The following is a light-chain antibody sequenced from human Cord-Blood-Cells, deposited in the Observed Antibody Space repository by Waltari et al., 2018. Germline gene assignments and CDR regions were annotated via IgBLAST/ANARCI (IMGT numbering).Light chain of an antibody. CDR2: GAS. J-gene: IGKJ1*01. Sequence: EIVMTQSPATLSVSPGDRATLSCRASQSVSSNLDWYQQKPGQAPRLLIYGASTRATGIPARFSGSGSGTEFTLTISSLQSEDFAVYYCQQYNNWRWTFGQGTKVEIK. CDR1: QSVSSN. CDR3: QQYNNWRWT. V-gene: IGKV3-15*01.